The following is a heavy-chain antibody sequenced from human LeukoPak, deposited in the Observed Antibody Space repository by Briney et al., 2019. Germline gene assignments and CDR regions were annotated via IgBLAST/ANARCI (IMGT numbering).Heavy chain of an antibody. Sequence: TSQTLSLTCAISGDSVSSNRAAWNWIRQSPSRGLEWLGRTYYRSKWYNDYARSLKSRIIINPDTSKNQFSLQLNSGTPEDTAVYYCARSVGDIDIWGQGTMVTVSS. D-gene: IGHD1-26*01. CDR3: ARSVGDIDI. J-gene: IGHJ3*02. V-gene: IGHV6-1*01. CDR2: TYYRSKWYN. CDR1: GDSVSSNRAA.